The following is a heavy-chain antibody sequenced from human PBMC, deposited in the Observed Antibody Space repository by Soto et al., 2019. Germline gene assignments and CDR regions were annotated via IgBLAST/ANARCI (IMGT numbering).Heavy chain of an antibody. J-gene: IGHJ4*02. CDR3: AKEERSQYFDY. CDR1: GFTFSSYA. Sequence: EVQLLESGGGLVQPGGSLRLSCAASGFTFSSYAMSWVRQGPGEGLEWVSAISVSGDTTNYADSVKGRFIISRDNSKNTLYLQMNSLRAEDTAVYYCAKEERSQYFDYWGQGTLVTLSS. D-gene: IGHD1-1*01. CDR2: ISVSGDTT. V-gene: IGHV3-23*01.